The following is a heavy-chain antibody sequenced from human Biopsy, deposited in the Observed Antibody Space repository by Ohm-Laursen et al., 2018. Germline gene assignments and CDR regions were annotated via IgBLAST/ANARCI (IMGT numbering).Heavy chain of an antibody. Sequence: LSLTCAVSGFTFSNYWMNWVRQAPGKGLGWVSNIQRDGSEKYYVDSVTGRFTISRDNAKNSMYLQMNSLRAEDTALYYCARATSTAGTGYFDYWGQGNLVTVSS. CDR1: GFTFSNYW. J-gene: IGHJ4*02. CDR2: IQRDGSEK. CDR3: ARATSTAGTGYFDY. D-gene: IGHD6-13*01. V-gene: IGHV3-7*01.